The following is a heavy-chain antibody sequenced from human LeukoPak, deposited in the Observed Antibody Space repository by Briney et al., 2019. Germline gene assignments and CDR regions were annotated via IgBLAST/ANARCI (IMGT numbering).Heavy chain of an antibody. CDR2: FHYSGRT. J-gene: IGHJ3*02. CDR3: ARLLDNDSSGDPDTFDM. D-gene: IGHD3-22*01. Sequence: SETLSLTYSVSGGSISRHFWSWIRQPPGKGLDWIAFFHYSGRTKYNPSLQSRVTISIDTSENNFSLKLTSVTAADTAVYYCARLLDNDSSGDPDTFDMWGQGTVVSVSS. CDR1: GGSISRHF. V-gene: IGHV4-59*11.